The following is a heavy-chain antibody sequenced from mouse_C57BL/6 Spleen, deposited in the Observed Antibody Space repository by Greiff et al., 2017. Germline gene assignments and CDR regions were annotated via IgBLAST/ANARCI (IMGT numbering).Heavy chain of an antibody. V-gene: IGHV5-17*01. Sequence: EVKLVESGGGLVKPGGSLKLSCAASGFTFSDYGMHWVRQAPEKGLEWVAYISSGSSTIYYADTVKGRFTISRDNAKNTLFLQMTSLRSEDTAMYYCAKGSYYSKAMDYWGQGTSVTVSS. CDR3: AKGSYYSKAMDY. J-gene: IGHJ4*01. CDR2: ISSGSSTI. D-gene: IGHD2-5*01. CDR1: GFTFSDYG.